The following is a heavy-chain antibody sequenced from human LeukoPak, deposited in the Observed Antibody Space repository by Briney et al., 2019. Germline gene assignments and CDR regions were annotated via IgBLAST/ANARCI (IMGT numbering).Heavy chain of an antibody. CDR2: INHSGST. J-gene: IGHJ2*01. V-gene: IGHV4-34*01. Sequence: PSETLSLTCAVYGGSFSGYYWSWIRHPPGKGLEWIGEINHSGSTNYNPSLKSRVTISVDTSKNQFSLKMSSVTAADTAVYYCARRPYYGDYATPYWYFDLWGRGTLVTVSS. CDR1: GGSFSGYY. D-gene: IGHD4-17*01. CDR3: ARRPYYGDYATPYWYFDL.